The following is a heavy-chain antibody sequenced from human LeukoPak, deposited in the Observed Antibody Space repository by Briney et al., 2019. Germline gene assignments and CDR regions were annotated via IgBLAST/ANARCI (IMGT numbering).Heavy chain of an antibody. Sequence: SETLSLTCTVSGASISSYYWSWIRQPPGKGLEWIGYIYYSGSTNYNPALKSRVTISEDTSKNQISLKLTSVTAADTAVYYCARGQGGNYYLNYFDYWGQGALVTVSS. D-gene: IGHD1-26*01. CDR3: ARGQGGNYYLNYFDY. CDR2: IYYSGST. V-gene: IGHV4-59*01. CDR1: GASISSYY. J-gene: IGHJ4*02.